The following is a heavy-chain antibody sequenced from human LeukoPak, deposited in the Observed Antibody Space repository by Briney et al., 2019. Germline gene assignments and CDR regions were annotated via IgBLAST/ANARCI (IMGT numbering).Heavy chain of an antibody. V-gene: IGHV3-7*01. CDR2: IRQDGSVQ. CDR1: GFTFSSYW. D-gene: IGHD1/OR15-1a*01. Sequence: GGSLRLSCAASGFTFSSYWMSWVRQAPGKGLEWVANIRQDGSVQNYVDSVKGRFTISRDNPKNSVYLQMSSLRAEGTAVYYCLVTTRSRGFDYWGQGTLVTVS. J-gene: IGHJ4*02. CDR3: LVTTRSRGFDY.